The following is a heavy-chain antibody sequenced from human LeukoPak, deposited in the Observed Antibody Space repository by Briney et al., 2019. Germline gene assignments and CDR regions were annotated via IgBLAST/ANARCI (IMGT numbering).Heavy chain of an antibody. D-gene: IGHD4-17*01. Sequence: SETLSLTCTVSGGSISSYYWSWIRQPPGKGLEWIGYIYYSGSTNYNPSLKSRVTISVDTSKNQFSLRLSSVTAADTAVYYCAASTVTPTSGWFDPWGQGTLVTVSS. CDR2: IYYSGST. CDR1: GGSISSYY. V-gene: IGHV4-59*01. CDR3: AASTVTPTSGWFDP. J-gene: IGHJ5*02.